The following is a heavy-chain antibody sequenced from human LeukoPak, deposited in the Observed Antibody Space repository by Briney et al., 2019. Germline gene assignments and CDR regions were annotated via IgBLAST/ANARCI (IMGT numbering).Heavy chain of an antibody. CDR3: AREGISLVRGVVLYYYGMDV. CDR2: TYYKSKWYD. J-gene: IGHJ6*02. D-gene: IGHD3-10*01. V-gene: IGHV6-1*01. Sequence: SQTLSLTCVISGDRVSSSSAAWNWIRQSPSRGLEWLGRTYYKSKWYDDYAVSVKSRITISPDASTNQFSLHLSSVTPEDTAMYYCAREGISLVRGVVLYYYGMDVWGQGTTVTVSS. CDR1: GDRVSSSSAA.